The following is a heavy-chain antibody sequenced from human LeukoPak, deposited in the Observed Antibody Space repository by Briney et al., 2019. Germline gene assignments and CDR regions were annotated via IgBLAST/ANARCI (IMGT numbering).Heavy chain of an antibody. D-gene: IGHD3-22*01. CDR1: GGSISSGGYF. V-gene: IGHV4-31*03. Sequence: SQTLSLTCTVYGGSISSGGYFWLWIRQHPGKGLEWIAHIYHAGSTHDNPSLRGRVAMSLDTSANQFSLRLSSVTAADTAVYFCARATHYSASTGGPYMDVWGQGTTVTVSS. CDR2: IYHAGST. CDR3: ARATHYSASTGGPYMDV. J-gene: IGHJ6*03.